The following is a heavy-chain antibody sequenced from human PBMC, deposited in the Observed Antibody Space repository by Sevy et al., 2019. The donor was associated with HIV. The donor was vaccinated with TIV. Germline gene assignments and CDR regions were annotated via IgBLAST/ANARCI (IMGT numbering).Heavy chain of an antibody. CDR2: ISYDGSNK. CDR3: AKGPHRSTSNPGDYYYYYGMDV. CDR1: GFTFSSYG. D-gene: IGHD2-2*01. Sequence: GGSLRLSCAASGFTFSSYGMHWVRQAPGNGLEWVAVISYDGSNKYYADTVKGRLTISRDNSKKTLYLQMNSLRAEDTAVYYCAKGPHRSTSNPGDYYYYYGMDVWGQGTAVTVSS. V-gene: IGHV3-30*18. J-gene: IGHJ6*02.